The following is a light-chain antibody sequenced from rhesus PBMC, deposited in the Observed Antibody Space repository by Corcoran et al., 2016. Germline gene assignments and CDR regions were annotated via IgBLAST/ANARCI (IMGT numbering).Light chain of an antibody. Sequence: DIVMTQTPVSLSVTPGEPASISCRSSQSLLYSNGYTFLHWYLQKPGQSPQLLIYDVSNRASGVPDRFSGSWSGTEFTLKISRVEAEDVGIYYCAQTLQTPLTFGGGSKVELK. J-gene: IGKJ4*01. CDR3: AQTLQTPLT. CDR1: QSLLYSNGYTF. V-gene: IGKV2-78*01. CDR2: DVS.